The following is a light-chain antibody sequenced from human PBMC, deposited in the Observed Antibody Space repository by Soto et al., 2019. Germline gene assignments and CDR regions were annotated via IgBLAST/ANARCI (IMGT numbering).Light chain of an antibody. CDR2: DIS. CDR3: QQYNSWPLT. J-gene: IGKJ4*01. CDR1: QSVGSD. Sequence: IVMTQSPATLSVSAGERATLSRRASQSVGSDLAWSQKKPGQAPRLVIYDISTRAPGATTRISGSGSGTEFTLTIRSLQSEDFAVYYCQQYNSWPLTFGGGTKVDIK. V-gene: IGKV3D-15*01.